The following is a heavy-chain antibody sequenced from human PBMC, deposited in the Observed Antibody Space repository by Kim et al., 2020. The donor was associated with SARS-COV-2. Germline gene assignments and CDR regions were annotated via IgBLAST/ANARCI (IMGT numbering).Heavy chain of an antibody. CDR2: IWYDGSNK. CDR1: GFTFSSYG. J-gene: IGHJ4*02. CDR3: ARSIAVAGTIDY. D-gene: IGHD6-19*01. V-gene: IGHV3-33*01. Sequence: GGSLRLSCAASGFTFSSYGMHWVRQAPGKGLEWVAVIWYDGSNKYYADSVKGRFTISRDNSKNTLYLQMNSLRAEDTAVYYCARSIAVAGTIDYWGQGTLVTVSS.